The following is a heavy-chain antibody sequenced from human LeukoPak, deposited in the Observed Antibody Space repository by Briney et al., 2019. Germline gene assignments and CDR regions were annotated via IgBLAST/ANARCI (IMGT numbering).Heavy chain of an antibody. CDR2: ISGSGGTT. D-gene: IGHD3-22*01. J-gene: IGHJ4*02. CDR1: GFTFSTYA. V-gene: IGHV3-23*01. Sequence: GGSLRLSCAASGFTFSTYAVNWVRQAPGKGLEWVSTISGSGGTTYYADSVKGRFTISRDNSKNTLYLQMSSLRAEDTAVYYCAKDRGRYYDSSGYYWGYYFDSWGQGILVTVST. CDR3: AKDRGRYYDSSGYYWGYYFDS.